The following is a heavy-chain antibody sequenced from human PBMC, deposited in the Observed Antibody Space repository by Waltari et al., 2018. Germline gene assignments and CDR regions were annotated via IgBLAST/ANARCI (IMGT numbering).Heavy chain of an antibody. CDR3: AKNSNIVVVPAAIIR. V-gene: IGHV3-30*02. D-gene: IGHD2-2*02. J-gene: IGHJ4*02. CDR1: GFTFSSYG. CDR2: IREDGSNK. Sequence: QVQLVESGGGVVQPGGSLRLSCAASGFTFSSYGMHWVRQAPGKGLEWVAFIREDGSNKYYADAVKGRVTISRDNSKNTLYLQMNSLGAEDTAVYYCAKNSNIVVVPAAIIRWGQGTLVTVSS.